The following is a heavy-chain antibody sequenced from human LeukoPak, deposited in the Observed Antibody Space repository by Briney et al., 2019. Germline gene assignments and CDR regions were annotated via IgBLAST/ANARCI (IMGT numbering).Heavy chain of an antibody. Sequence: GASLKISSQGSGYRFTSYWIGWVRPMSGKGLEWMGIIYPGDSDTRYSPSFRGQVTISVDKSISTAYLQWNSLEASDTAMYYCATLSDGSLDYWGQGTLVTVSS. CDR1: GYRFTSYW. D-gene: IGHD5-24*01. CDR2: IYPGDSDT. V-gene: IGHV5-51*01. CDR3: ATLSDGSLDY. J-gene: IGHJ4*02.